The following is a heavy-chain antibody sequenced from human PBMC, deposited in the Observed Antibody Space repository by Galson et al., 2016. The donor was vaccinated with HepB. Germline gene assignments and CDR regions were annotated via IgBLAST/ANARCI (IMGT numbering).Heavy chain of an antibody. Sequence: SLRLSCAASGFTFRSYAMSWVRQVPGKGLEWVSSISGSGAYTNYADSVKGRFTISRDNSKNTMYLQVTSLRAEDTAVYYCAQGREPGGYDGLDVWGQGTTVTVSS. D-gene: IGHD1-14*01. CDR3: AQGREPGGYDGLDV. J-gene: IGHJ6*02. CDR1: GFTFRSYA. V-gene: IGHV3-23*01. CDR2: ISGSGAYT.